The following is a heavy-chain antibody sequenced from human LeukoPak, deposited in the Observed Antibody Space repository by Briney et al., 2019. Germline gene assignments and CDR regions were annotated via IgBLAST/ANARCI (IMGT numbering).Heavy chain of an antibody. Sequence: GESLQISCKGSGYSFTSYWIGWVRQMPGKGLEWMGIICPGDSDTRYSPSFQGQVTISADKSISTAYLQWSSLKASDTAMYYCARHGQYYDFWSGYYWFDPWGQGTLVTVSS. J-gene: IGHJ5*02. CDR3: ARHGQYYDFWSGYYWFDP. D-gene: IGHD3-3*01. V-gene: IGHV5-51*01. CDR1: GYSFTSYW. CDR2: ICPGDSDT.